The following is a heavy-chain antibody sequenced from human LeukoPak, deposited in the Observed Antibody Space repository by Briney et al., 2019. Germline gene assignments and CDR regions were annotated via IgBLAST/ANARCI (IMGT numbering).Heavy chain of an antibody. CDR2: INPNSGGT. Sequence: GASVKVSXKASGYTFTGYYMHWVRQAPGQGLEWMGRINPNSGGTNYAQKLQGRVTMTTDTSTSTAYIELRSLRSDDTAVYYCARDSIAVAGADYWGQGTLVTVSS. CDR3: ARDSIAVAGADY. J-gene: IGHJ4*02. CDR1: GYTFTGYY. D-gene: IGHD6-19*01. V-gene: IGHV1-2*06.